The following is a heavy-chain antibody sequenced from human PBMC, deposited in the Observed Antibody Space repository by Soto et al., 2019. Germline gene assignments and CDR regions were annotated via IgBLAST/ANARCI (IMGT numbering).Heavy chain of an antibody. J-gene: IGHJ3*02. D-gene: IGHD1-26*01. CDR2: IRAYNGNT. CDR1: GVNISSYG. CDR3: ARDRIVGAIDAFDI. Sequence: ASVKVSCKASGVNISSYGISGVRQAPGQGLEWMGWIRAYNGNTNYAQSLQGRVTMTTDTSTSTAYLELRSLRSDDTAVYYSARDRIVGAIDAFDIWGQGTMVTVSS. V-gene: IGHV1-18*01.